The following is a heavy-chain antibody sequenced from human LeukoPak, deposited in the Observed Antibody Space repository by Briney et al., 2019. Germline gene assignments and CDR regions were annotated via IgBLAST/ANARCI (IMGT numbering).Heavy chain of an antibody. CDR2: ISSSSSYI. D-gene: IGHD6-6*01. V-gene: IGHV3-21*01. Sequence: GGSLRLSCAASGFTVSSNYMSWVRQAPGKGLEWVSSISSSSSYIYYADSVKGRFTISRDNAKNSLYLQMNSLRAEDTAVYYCARDGLNSSSSEDYYYYYYMDVWGKGTTVTVSS. J-gene: IGHJ6*03. CDR3: ARDGLNSSSSEDYYYYYYMDV. CDR1: GFTVSSNY.